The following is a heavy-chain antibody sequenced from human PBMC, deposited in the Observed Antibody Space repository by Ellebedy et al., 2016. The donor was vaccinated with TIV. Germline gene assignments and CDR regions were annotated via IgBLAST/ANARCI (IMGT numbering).Heavy chain of an antibody. D-gene: IGHD3-10*01. J-gene: IGHJ4*02. CDR1: GYSFTSYW. Sequence: KVSXXGSGYSFTSYWIGWVRQMPGKGLEWMGRIDPSDSYTNYSPSFQGHVTISADKSISTAYLQWSSLKASDTAMYYCARSFVGLSLWFDWGQGTLVTVSS. V-gene: IGHV5-10-1*01. CDR3: ARSFVGLSLWFD. CDR2: IDPSDSYT.